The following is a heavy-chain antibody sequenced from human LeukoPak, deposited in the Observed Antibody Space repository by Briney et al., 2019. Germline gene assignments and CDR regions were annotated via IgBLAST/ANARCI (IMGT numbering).Heavy chain of an antibody. Sequence: SETLYLTCAISGGSFGGYYWSYIRQPPGKGLEWIGEINHSGNTYYNPSLKSRVTISLDTSKNQFSLKLSSVTAADTAVYYCASGIGAAADYFYYYMDVWGKGTTVTVSS. D-gene: IGHD6-13*01. V-gene: IGHV4-34*01. J-gene: IGHJ6*03. CDR3: ASGIGAAADYFYYYMDV. CDR2: INHSGNT. CDR1: GGSFGGYY.